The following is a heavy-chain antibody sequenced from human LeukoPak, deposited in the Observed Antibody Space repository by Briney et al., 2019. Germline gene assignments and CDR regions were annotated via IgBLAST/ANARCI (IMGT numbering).Heavy chain of an antibody. D-gene: IGHD5-12*01. CDR1: GYTFTSYG. Sequence: ASVKVSCKASGYTFTSYGISWVRQAPRQGLEWMGWISAYNGNTNYAQKLQGRVTMTTDTSTSTAYMELRSLRSDDTAVYYCARTRSGYDLFDYWGQGTLVTVSS. J-gene: IGHJ4*02. CDR2: ISAYNGNT. CDR3: ARTRSGYDLFDY. V-gene: IGHV1-18*01.